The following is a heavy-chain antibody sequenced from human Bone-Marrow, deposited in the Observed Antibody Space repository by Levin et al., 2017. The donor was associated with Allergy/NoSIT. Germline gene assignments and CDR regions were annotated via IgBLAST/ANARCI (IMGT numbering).Heavy chain of an antibody. Sequence: PGGSLRLSCGASGFTFSNYWMSWVRQAPGKGLEWVASIKEGGSETYYVDSVKGRFTISRDNAKNSLYLQMNSLKVEDTALYLCATVSLDSSGYFYFDHWGQGTPVTVSS. D-gene: IGHD3-22*01. V-gene: IGHV3-7*03. CDR3: ATVSLDSSGYFYFDH. CDR1: GFTFSNYW. J-gene: IGHJ4*02. CDR2: IKEGGSET.